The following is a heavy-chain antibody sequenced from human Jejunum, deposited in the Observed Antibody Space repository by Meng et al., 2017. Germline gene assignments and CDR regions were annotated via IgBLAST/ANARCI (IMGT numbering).Heavy chain of an antibody. CDR1: GFTFSNYG. D-gene: IGHD5/OR15-5a*01. Sequence: GGSLRLSCAASGFTFSNYGMSWVRQAPGKGLEWVSRIGAGGGVTDYADSVKGRFTISRDDSANTLYLQLNNLRAEDTAVYYCAKRLSTSASYYFDHWGQGTLVTVSS. CDR3: AKRLSTSASYYFDH. CDR2: IGAGGGVT. J-gene: IGHJ4*02. V-gene: IGHV3-23*01.